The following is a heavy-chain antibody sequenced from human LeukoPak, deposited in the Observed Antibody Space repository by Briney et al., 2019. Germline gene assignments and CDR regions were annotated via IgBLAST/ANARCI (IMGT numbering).Heavy chain of an antibody. Sequence: ASVKVSCKASGYTFTDYYIHWVRQAPGQGLEWMGWINPNSGGPNYAKKFQGRVAMTRDTSISTAYMELSRLTSDDTAVYYCARDVASSGWYGCVDYWGQGTLVTVSS. CDR3: ARDVASSGWYGCVDY. CDR1: GYTFTDYY. CDR2: INPNSGGP. J-gene: IGHJ4*02. D-gene: IGHD6-19*01. V-gene: IGHV1-2*02.